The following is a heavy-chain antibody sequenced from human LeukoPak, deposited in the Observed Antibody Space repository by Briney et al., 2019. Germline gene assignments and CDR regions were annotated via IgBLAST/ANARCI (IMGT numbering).Heavy chain of an antibody. V-gene: IGHV3-64*01. CDR2: ISSNGGST. J-gene: IGHJ4*02. Sequence: GGSLRLSCAASGLTFSSYAMHWVRQAPGKGLEYVSAISSNGGSTYYANSVKGRFTISRDNSKNTLYLQMGSLRAEDMAVYYCARQTGTLYYFDYWGQGTLVTVSS. CDR1: GLTFSSYA. CDR3: ARQTGTLYYFDY. D-gene: IGHD1-1*01.